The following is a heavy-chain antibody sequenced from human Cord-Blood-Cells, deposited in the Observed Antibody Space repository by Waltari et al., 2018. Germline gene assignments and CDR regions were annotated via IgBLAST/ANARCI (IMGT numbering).Heavy chain of an antibody. J-gene: IGHJ6*02. V-gene: IGHV1-2*02. D-gene: IGHD6-13*01. CDR2: INPNSGGT. CDR3: ARKGIAAAGYYYYGMDV. CDR1: GYTCTGYY. Sequence: QLVQSGAEVKKPGASVKVSCKASGYTCTGYYIPWVRRAPGQGLEWMGWINPNSGGTNYAQKFQGRVTMTRDTSISTAYMELSRLRSDDTAVYYCARKGIAAAGYYYYGMDVWGQGTTVTVSS.